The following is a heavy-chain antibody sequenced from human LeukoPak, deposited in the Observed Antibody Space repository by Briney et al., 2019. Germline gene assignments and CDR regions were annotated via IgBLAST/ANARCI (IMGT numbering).Heavy chain of an antibody. CDR1: GFTFSSYW. CDR2: IKQDGSEK. CDR3: ARDRANERSSSYYPLFDY. V-gene: IGHV3-7*01. D-gene: IGHD6-13*01. J-gene: IGHJ4*02. Sequence: GGSLRLSCAASGFTFSSYWMSWARQAPGKGLEWVANIKQDGSEKYYVDSVKGRFTISRDNAKNSLYLQMNSLRAEDTAVYYCARDRANERSSSYYPLFDYWGQGTLVTVSS.